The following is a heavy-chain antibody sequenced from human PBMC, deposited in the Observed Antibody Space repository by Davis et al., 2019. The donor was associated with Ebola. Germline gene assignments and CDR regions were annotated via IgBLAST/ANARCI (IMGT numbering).Heavy chain of an antibody. Sequence: MPSETLSLTCTVSGGSIYSGVYYWGWLRQHPGKGLEWIGYIYYSGSTYYNPSLKSRLTISVDTSKNQFSLQLSSVTAADTAVYYCARGSQWLGPDYWGQGTLVTVSS. J-gene: IGHJ4*02. V-gene: IGHV4-31*03. CDR1: GGSIYSGVYY. D-gene: IGHD6-19*01. CDR3: ARGSQWLGPDY. CDR2: IYYSGST.